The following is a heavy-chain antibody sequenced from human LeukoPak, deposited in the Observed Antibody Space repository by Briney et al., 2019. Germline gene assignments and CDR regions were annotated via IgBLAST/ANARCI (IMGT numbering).Heavy chain of an antibody. CDR3: ARDEVRGEYMDV. D-gene: IGHD3-10*01. Sequence: GGSLRLSCAASGFTFSSYGMSWVRQAPGKGLEWVSAISGSGGSTYYADSVKGRFTVSRDNAKNSLYLQMNSLRVEDTAVYYCARDEVRGEYMDVWGKGTTVTVSS. V-gene: IGHV3-23*01. CDR1: GFTFSSYG. CDR2: ISGSGGST. J-gene: IGHJ6*03.